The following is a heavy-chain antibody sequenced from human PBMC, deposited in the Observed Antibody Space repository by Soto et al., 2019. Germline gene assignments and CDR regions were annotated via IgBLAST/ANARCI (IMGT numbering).Heavy chain of an antibody. Sequence: ASVKVSCKASGGAFSSYAISWVRQAPGQGLEWMGGIIPIFGTANYAQKFQGRVTITADESTSTAYMELSSLRSEDTAVYCCARVATIVVVPAAMDYYYYGMDVWGQGTTVTVSS. CDR2: IIPIFGTA. V-gene: IGHV1-69*13. J-gene: IGHJ6*02. CDR1: GGAFSSYA. CDR3: ARVATIVVVPAAMDYYYYGMDV. D-gene: IGHD2-2*01.